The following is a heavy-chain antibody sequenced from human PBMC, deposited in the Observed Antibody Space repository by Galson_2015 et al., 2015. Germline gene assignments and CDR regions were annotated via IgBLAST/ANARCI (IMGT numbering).Heavy chain of an antibody. Sequence: SLRLSCAASGFTFDDYAMHWVRQAPGKGLEWVSGISWNSSSIGYADSVKGRFTISRDNAKNSLYLQMNSLRAEDTALYYCAKDSYGYLGHNGWFDPWGQGTLVTVSS. D-gene: IGHD5-18*01. CDR1: GFTFDDYA. CDR2: ISWNSSSI. J-gene: IGHJ5*02. CDR3: AKDSYGYLGHNGWFDP. V-gene: IGHV3-9*01.